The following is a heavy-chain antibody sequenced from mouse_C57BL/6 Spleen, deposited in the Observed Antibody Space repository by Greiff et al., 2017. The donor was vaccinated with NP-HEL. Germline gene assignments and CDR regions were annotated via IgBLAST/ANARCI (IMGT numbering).Heavy chain of an antibody. CDR3: ALYYDFTWVAH. J-gene: IGHJ3*01. D-gene: IGHD2-4*01. CDR1: GYAFSSSW. CDR2: IYPGDGDT. V-gene: IGHV1-82*01. Sequence: QVQLQQSGPELVKPGASVKISCKASGYAFSSSWMNWVKQRPGKGLEWIGRIYPGDGDTNYNGKFKGKATLTADKSSSTAYMQLSSLTSEDSAVYTCALYYDFTWVAHRGQETLGTVSP.